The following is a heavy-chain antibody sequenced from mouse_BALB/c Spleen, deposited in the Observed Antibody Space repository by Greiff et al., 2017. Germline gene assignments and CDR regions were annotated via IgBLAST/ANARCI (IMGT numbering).Heavy chain of an antibody. V-gene: IGHV1-12*01. J-gene: IGHJ3*01. D-gene: IGHD2-4*01. CDR1: GYTFTSYN. CDR3: ARSYYDYAWFAY. Sequence: SGAELVRSGASVKMSCKASGYTFTSYNMHWVKQTPGQGLEWIVYIYPGNGGTNYNQKFKGKATLTADTSSSTAYMQISSLTSEDSAVYFCARSYYDYAWFAYWGQGTLVTVSA. CDR2: IYPGNGGT.